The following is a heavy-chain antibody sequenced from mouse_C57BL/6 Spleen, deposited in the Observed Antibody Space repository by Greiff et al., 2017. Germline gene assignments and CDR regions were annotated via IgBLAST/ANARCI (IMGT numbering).Heavy chain of an antibody. J-gene: IGHJ4*01. V-gene: IGHV1-7*01. Sequence: VQLQQSGAELAKPGASVKLSCKASGYTFTSYWMHWVKQRPGQGLEWIGYINPSSGYTKYNQKFKDKATLTADKSSSTAYMQLSSLTYEDSAVYCCARENWDEGDAMDYWGQGTSVTVSS. CDR3: ARENWDEGDAMDY. CDR1: GYTFTSYW. CDR2: INPSSGYT. D-gene: IGHD4-1*01.